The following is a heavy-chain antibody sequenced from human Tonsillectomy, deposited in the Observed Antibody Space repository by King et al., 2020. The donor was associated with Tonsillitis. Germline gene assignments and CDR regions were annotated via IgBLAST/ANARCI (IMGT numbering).Heavy chain of an antibody. CDR3: AKAYESSGYYRGGY. CDR2: ISDSGGST. J-gene: IGHJ4*02. CDR1: GFTFSSYA. Sequence: VQLVESGGGLVQPGGSLRLSCAASGFTFSSYAMSWVRQAPGEGLEWVSSISDSGGSTYYADSVKGRFTISRDNSKNTLYVQMTSLRAEDTAVYYCAKAYESSGYYRGGYWGQGTLVTVSS. D-gene: IGHD3-22*01. V-gene: IGHV3-23*04.